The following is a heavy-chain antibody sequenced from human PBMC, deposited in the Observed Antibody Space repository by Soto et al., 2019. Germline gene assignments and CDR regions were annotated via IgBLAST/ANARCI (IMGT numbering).Heavy chain of an antibody. CDR1: GGSFSGYY. CDR3: ARVSRDYDILTGYYNYYYYMDV. CDR2: INHSGST. V-gene: IGHV4-34*01. J-gene: IGHJ6*03. Sequence: SETLSLTCAVYGGSFSGYYWSWIRQPPGKGLEWIGEINHSGSTNYNPSLKSRVTISVDTSKNQFSLKLSSVTAADTAVYYCARVSRDYDILTGYYNYYYYMDVWGKGTTVTVSS. D-gene: IGHD3-9*01.